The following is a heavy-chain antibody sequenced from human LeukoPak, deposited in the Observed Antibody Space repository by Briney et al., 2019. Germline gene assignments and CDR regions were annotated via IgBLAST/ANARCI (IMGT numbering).Heavy chain of an antibody. V-gene: IGHV3-30*02. Sequence: SGGSLRLSCAASGFTLRGYGMHWVRQAPGKGLEWVAFIRYDGSDKSYADSVKGRFTISRDNSENTLYLQINSLRAEDTAVYYCAKTHYYDSSGYITYYYYYMDVWGKGTTVTISS. CDR2: IRYDGSDK. J-gene: IGHJ6*03. CDR1: GFTLRGYG. CDR3: AKTHYYDSSGYITYYYYYMDV. D-gene: IGHD3-22*01.